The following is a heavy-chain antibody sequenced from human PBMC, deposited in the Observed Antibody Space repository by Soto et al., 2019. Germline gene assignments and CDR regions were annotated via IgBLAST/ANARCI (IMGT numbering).Heavy chain of an antibody. CDR1: GYTITSYD. CDR3: AREISGSYRFDY. V-gene: IGHV1-8*01. Sequence: QVQLVQSGAEVKKPGASVKVSYKASGYTITSYDINWVRQATGQGLEWMGWMNPNSGTTGYAQKFQGRVTMTRNTSITTAYMELSSLRSEDTAVYYCAREISGSYRFDYWGQGTLVTVSS. D-gene: IGHD1-26*01. J-gene: IGHJ4*02. CDR2: MNPNSGTT.